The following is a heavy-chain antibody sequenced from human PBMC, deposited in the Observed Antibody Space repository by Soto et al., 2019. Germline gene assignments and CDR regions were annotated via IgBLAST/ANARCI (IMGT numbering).Heavy chain of an antibody. Sequence: HPGGSLRLSCAASGFTFSSYGIHWVRQAPGKGLEWVAVISYDGSTKYYADSVKGRFTISRDNAKDSLDLQMNALSADDTAVYYCAKAPDGSGREYYCDYWGQGTLVTVSS. D-gene: IGHD3-10*01. V-gene: IGHV3-30*18. CDR3: AKAPDGSGREYYCDY. CDR2: ISYDGSTK. J-gene: IGHJ4*02. CDR1: GFTFSSYG.